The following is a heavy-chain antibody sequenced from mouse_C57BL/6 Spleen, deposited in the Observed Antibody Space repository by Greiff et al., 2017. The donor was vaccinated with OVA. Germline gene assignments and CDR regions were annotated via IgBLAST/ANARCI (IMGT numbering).Heavy chain of an antibody. CDR1: GYAFSSYW. CDR2: IYPGDGDT. J-gene: IGHJ1*03. CDR3: ARGVLRNFDV. Sequence: QVQLKQSGAELVKPGASVKISCKASGYAFSSYWMNWVKQRPGKGLEWIGQIYPGDGDTNYNGKFKGKATLTADKSSSTAYMQLSSLTAEDSAVYFGARGVLRNFDVWGTGTTVTVSS. V-gene: IGHV1-80*01. D-gene: IGHD1-1*01.